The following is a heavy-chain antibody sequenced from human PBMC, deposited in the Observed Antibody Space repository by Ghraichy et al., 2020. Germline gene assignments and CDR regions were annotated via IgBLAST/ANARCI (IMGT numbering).Heavy chain of an antibody. D-gene: IGHD6-6*01. J-gene: IGHJ5*02. Sequence: SETLSLTCTVSGGSISSYYWSWIRQPPGKGLEWIGYIYYSGSTNYNPSLKSRVTISVDTSKNQFSLKLSSVTAADTAVYYCARVSSSSSLGWFDPWGQGTLVTVSS. CDR2: IYYSGST. CDR1: GGSISSYY. V-gene: IGHV4-59*01. CDR3: ARVSSSSSLGWFDP.